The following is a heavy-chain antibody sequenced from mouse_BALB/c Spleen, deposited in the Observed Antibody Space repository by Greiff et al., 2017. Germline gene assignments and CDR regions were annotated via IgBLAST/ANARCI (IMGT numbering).Heavy chain of an antibody. CDR3: ARDGNYGFAY. CDR2: ISSGGST. V-gene: IGHV5-6-5*01. Sequence: DVMLVESGGGLVKPGGSLKLSCAASGFTFSSYAMSWVRQTPEKRLEWVASISSGGSTYYPDSVKGRFTISRDNARNILYLQMSSLRSEDTAMYYCARDGNYGFAYWGQGTLVTVSA. D-gene: IGHD2-1*01. J-gene: IGHJ3*01. CDR1: GFTFSSYA.